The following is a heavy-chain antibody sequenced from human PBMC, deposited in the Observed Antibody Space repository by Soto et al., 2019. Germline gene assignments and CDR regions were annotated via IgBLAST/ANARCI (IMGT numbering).Heavy chain of an antibody. CDR1: GFTFASYA. Sequence: GGSLRLSCAASGFTFASYAMSWVRQAPGKGLEWVSLISAPGVGSYYADSVKGRFTISRDNSKNTIYLQMDSLRADDTALYYCAKDRREGGNYGFYFEHWGHGTLVTFSS. J-gene: IGHJ5*02. CDR3: AKDRREGGNYGFYFEH. D-gene: IGHD4-17*01. V-gene: IGHV3-23*01. CDR2: ISAPGVGS.